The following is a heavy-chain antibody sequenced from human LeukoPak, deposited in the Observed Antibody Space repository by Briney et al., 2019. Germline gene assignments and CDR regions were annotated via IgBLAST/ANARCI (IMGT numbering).Heavy chain of an antibody. Sequence: SQTLSLTCAISGDSVSSNSAAWNWIRQSPSRGLEWLGRTYYRSKWYNDYAVSVKSRITINPDTSKNQFSLQLNSVTPEDTAVYYCAREGGHHRRPGATPRPYFDYWGQGTLVTVSS. CDR1: GDSVSSNSAA. CDR2: TYYRSKWYN. D-gene: IGHD4-23*01. J-gene: IGHJ4*02. V-gene: IGHV6-1*01. CDR3: AREGGHHRRPGATPRPYFDY.